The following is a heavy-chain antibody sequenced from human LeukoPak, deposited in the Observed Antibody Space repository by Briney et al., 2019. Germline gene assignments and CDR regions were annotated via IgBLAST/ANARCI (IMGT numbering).Heavy chain of an antibody. J-gene: IGHJ4*02. D-gene: IGHD4-17*01. V-gene: IGHV4-38-2*02. CDR2: IHYSGNT. Sequence: SETLSLTCTVSGSSINSDYYWGWIRQPPGKELEWIGTIHYSGNTYYNPSLKSRVAISADTSKNQFSLRLSSVTAADTAVYYCARDFGDYRADYWGQGTLVIVSS. CDR3: ARDFGDYRADY. CDR1: GSSINSDYY.